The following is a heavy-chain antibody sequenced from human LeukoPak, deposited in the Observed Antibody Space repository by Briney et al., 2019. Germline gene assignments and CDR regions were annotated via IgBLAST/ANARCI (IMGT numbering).Heavy chain of an antibody. V-gene: IGHV3-30*03. Sequence: GGSLRLSCAASGFTSSSYGMHWVRQAPGKGLEWVAVISYDGSNKYYADSVKGRFTISRDNSKNTLYLQMNSLRAEDTAVYYCARQGPYYYYGMDVWGQGTTVTVSS. J-gene: IGHJ6*02. CDR2: ISYDGSNK. CDR1: GFTSSSYG. CDR3: ARQGPYYYYGMDV.